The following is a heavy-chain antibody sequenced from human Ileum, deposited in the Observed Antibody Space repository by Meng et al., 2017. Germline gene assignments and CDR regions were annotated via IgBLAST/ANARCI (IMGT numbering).Heavy chain of an antibody. V-gene: IGHV4-59*01. CDR3: ARVGYCESGSCHREWFDP. J-gene: IGHJ5*02. Sequence: VRLSASVPALVTHSESVSLTCTFSEGSIDNTSWTWIRQPPGKRLEWIGYISYVGLTDYNSSLKGRVTISLDTSKNQFSLTLTSVTAADTAVYYCARVGYCESGSCHREWFDPWGQGTLVTVSS. D-gene: IGHD3-22*01. CDR1: EGSIDNTS. CDR2: ISYVGLT.